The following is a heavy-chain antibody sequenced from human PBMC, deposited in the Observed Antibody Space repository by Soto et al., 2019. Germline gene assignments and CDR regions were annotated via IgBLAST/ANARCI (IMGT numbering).Heavy chain of an antibody. CDR3: TRDEENKSDSPY. CDR1: GDSISSGDYY. CDR2: IFYSGST. V-gene: IGHV4-30-4*01. Sequence: QVQLQESGPRLVKPSQTLSLTCTVSGDSISSGDYYWSWVRQPPGKGLEWIGYIFYSGSTHYNPSLKSRATISADASKNQFSLMLSSVTAAETDVYFCTRDEENKSDSPYWGQGTLVTVSS. J-gene: IGHJ4*02.